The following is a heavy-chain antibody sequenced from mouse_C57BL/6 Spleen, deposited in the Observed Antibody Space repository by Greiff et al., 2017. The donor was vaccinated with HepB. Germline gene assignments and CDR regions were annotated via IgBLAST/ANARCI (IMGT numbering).Heavy chain of an antibody. V-gene: IGHV1-9*01. J-gene: IGHJ3*01. CDR1: GYTFTGYW. CDR3: ARGPHYYGSSSAWFAY. Sequence: VQLQQSGAELMKPGASVKLSCKATGYTFTGYWIEWVKQRPGHGLEWIGEILPGSGSTNYNEKFKGKATFTADTSSNTAYMQLSSLTTEDSAIYYCARGPHYYGSSSAWFAYWGQGTLVTVSA. D-gene: IGHD1-1*01. CDR2: ILPGSGST.